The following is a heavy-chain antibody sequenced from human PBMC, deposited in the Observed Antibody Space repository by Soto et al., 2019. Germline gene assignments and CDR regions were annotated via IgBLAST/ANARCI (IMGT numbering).Heavy chain of an antibody. CDR1: GYTFTSYG. Sequence: ASVKVSCKASGYTFTSYGISWVRQAPGQGLEWMGWISAYNGNTNYAQKLQGRVTMTTDTPTSTAYMELRSLRSDDTAVYYCARVSRWMATTPGDYWGQGTLVTVSS. CDR3: ARVSRWMATTPGDY. V-gene: IGHV1-18*01. CDR2: ISAYNGNT. D-gene: IGHD5-12*01. J-gene: IGHJ4*02.